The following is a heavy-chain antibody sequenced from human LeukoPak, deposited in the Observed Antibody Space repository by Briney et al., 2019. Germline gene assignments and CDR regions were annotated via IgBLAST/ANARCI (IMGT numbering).Heavy chain of an antibody. CDR3: ARESLKENAFDI. CDR2: IYYSGST. V-gene: IGHV4-59*01. CDR1: GGSISSYY. J-gene: IGHJ3*02. Sequence: PSETLSFTCTVSGGSISSYYWSWIRQPPGKGLVWIGYIYYSGSTNYNPSLKSRVTISVDTSKNQFSLKLSSVTAADTAVYYCARESLKENAFDIWGQGTMVTVSS.